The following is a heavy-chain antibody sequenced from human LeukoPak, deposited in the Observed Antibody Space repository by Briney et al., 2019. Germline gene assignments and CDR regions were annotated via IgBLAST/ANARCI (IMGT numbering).Heavy chain of an antibody. D-gene: IGHD3-22*01. CDR3: ARDLYYYDSSGYYGEDYFDY. Sequence: ASETLSLTCTVSGGSISSSSYYWSWIRQPAGKGLEWIGRIYTSGSTNYNPSLKSRVTISVDTSKNQFSLKLSSVTAADTAVYYCARDLYYYDSSGYYGEDYFDYWGQGTLVTVSS. J-gene: IGHJ4*02. V-gene: IGHV4-61*02. CDR1: GGSISSSSYY. CDR2: IYTSGST.